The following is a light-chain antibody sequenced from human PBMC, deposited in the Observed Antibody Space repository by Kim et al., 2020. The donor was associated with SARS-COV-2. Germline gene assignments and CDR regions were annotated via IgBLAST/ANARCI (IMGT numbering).Light chain of an antibody. Sequence: EIVMTQSPATLSVSPGERVTLSCRASQSIGTNLAWYQQKPGQAPRFLIHGASTRATGIPARFSGSGSGTEFTLTISSLQSEDFALYYCKQCDDWPYTFGQGTKLEI. CDR1: QSIGTN. CDR2: GAS. V-gene: IGKV3-15*01. CDR3: KQCDDWPYT. J-gene: IGKJ2*01.